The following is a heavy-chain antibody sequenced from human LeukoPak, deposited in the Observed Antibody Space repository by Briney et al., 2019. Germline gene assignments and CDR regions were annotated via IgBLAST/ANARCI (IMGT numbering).Heavy chain of an antibody. V-gene: IGHV1-24*01. CDR3: ATGVGATHYYYYYMDV. J-gene: IGHJ6*03. D-gene: IGHD1-26*01. CDR1: GYTFTGYY. CDR2: FDPEDGET. Sequence: ASVKVSCKASGYTFTGYYMHWVRQAPGKGLEWMGGFDPEDGETIYAQKFQGRVTMTEDTSTDTAYMELSSLRSEDTAVYYCATGVGATHYYYYYMDVWGKGTTVTVSS.